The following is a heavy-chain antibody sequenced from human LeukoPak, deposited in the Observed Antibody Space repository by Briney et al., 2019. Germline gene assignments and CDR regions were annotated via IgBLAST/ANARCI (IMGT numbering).Heavy chain of an antibody. V-gene: IGHV4-34*01. CDR3: ARIRENDYFDY. J-gene: IGHJ4*02. Sequence: PSETLSLTCAVYGGSFSGYYWSWIRQPPGKGLEWIGEINHSGSTNYNPSLKSRVTISVDTSKNQFSLKLSSVTAADTAVYYCARIRENDYFDYWGQGTLVTVSS. CDR1: GGSFSGYY. D-gene: IGHD2/OR15-2a*01. CDR2: INHSGST.